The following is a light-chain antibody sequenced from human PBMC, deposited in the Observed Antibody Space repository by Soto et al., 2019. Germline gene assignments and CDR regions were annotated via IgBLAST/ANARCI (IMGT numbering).Light chain of an antibody. J-gene: IGLJ2*01. V-gene: IGLV1-40*01. CDR3: HSYDSTLSASI. CDR1: SSNIGAGYD. Sequence: QSVLTQPPSVSGAPGQRVTISCTGSSSNIGAGYDVHWYHQLPGTAPKLLIFGNTNRPSGDPDRFSGSKSGTSASLAITGLQAEDEADYYCHSYDSTLSASIFGGGTQLTVL. CDR2: GNT.